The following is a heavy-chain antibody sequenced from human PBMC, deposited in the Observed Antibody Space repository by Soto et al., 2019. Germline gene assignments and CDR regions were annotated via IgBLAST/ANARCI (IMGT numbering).Heavy chain of an antibody. CDR2: IIPILGIA. V-gene: IGHV1-69*08. CDR3: ARDHCSGGSRCHSTI. J-gene: IGHJ3*02. CDR1: GGTFSSYT. Sequence: QVQLVQSGAEVKKPGSSVNVSCKASGGTFSSYTISWVRQAPGQGLEWMGRIIPILGIANYAQKFQCRVTITADKSTRIAYMELSSLGSEDTAVYYCARDHCSGGSRCHSTIWGQGTMVTVSS. D-gene: IGHD2-15*01.